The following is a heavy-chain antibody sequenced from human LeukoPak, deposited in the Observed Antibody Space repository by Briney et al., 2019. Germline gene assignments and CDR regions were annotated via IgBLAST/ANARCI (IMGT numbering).Heavy chain of an antibody. V-gene: IGHV4-61*02. CDR2: IYTSGST. CDR1: GGSISSGSYY. CDR3: ARDHDFWSGYYARDSDAFDI. D-gene: IGHD3-3*01. Sequence: SXTLSLTCTVSGGSISSGSYYWSWIRQPAGKGLEWIVRIYTSGSTNYNPSLKSRVTISVNTEKNQFSRKLSYMTAADTAVYYCARDHDFWSGYYARDSDAFDIWGQGTMVTVSS. J-gene: IGHJ3*02.